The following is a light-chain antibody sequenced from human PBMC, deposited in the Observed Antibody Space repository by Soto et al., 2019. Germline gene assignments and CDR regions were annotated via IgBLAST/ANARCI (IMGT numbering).Light chain of an antibody. V-gene: IGKV3-20*01. J-gene: IGKJ1*01. CDR3: QQYGSSPPWT. CDR1: QSVSSSF. Sequence: EIILTQSPGTLSLSPGERATLSCRASQSVSSSFLAWYQQKPSQAPRLLIYGASIRATGIPDRFSGSGSGTDFTLTISRLEPEDFAVYYCQQYGSSPPWTFGQGTKVEIK. CDR2: GAS.